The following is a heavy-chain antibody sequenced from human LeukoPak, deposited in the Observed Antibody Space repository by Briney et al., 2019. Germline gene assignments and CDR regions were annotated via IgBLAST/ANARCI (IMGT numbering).Heavy chain of an antibody. J-gene: IGHJ5*02. CDR1: GGSISSGGYY. CDR3: ARLMTDIVVAPKTNWFDP. D-gene: IGHD2-2*01. CDR2: IYYSGST. V-gene: IGHV4-31*03. Sequence: SETLSLTCTVSGGSISSGGYYWSWIRQHPGKGLEWIGYIYYSGSTYYNPSLKSRVTISVDTSKNQFSLKLSSVTAADTAVYYCARLMTDIVVAPKTNWFDPWGQGTLVTVSS.